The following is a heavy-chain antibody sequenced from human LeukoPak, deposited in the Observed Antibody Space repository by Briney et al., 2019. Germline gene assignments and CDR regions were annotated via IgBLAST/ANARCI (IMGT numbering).Heavy chain of an antibody. J-gene: IGHJ4*02. CDR2: IRYDGSNK. CDR3: AKEMYYDSSAQTFDY. V-gene: IGHV3-30*02. CDR1: GFTFSSYG. D-gene: IGHD3-22*01. Sequence: PGGSLRLSCAASGFTFSSYGMHWVRQAPGKGLEWVAFIRYDGSNKYYADSVKGRFTISRDNSKNTQYLQMNSLRAEDTAVYYCAKEMYYDSSAQTFDYWGQGTLVTVSS.